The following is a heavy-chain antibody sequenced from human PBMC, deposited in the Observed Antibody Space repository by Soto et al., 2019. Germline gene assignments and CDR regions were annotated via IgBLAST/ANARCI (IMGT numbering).Heavy chain of an antibody. J-gene: IGHJ4*02. CDR3: VRGHSHSYYYFDY. V-gene: IGHV3-23*01. Sequence: EVQLLESGGGLVQPGGSLRLSCAASGFTFSFCAMNWVRQAPGKGLEWVSSTRGSGGDTYYADSVRGRFTISRDNSKNTLYLPMTSLRVEDTAVYYCVRGHSHSYYYFDYWGQGTLVTVSS. CDR1: GFTFSFCA. D-gene: IGHD1-26*01. CDR2: TRGSGGDT.